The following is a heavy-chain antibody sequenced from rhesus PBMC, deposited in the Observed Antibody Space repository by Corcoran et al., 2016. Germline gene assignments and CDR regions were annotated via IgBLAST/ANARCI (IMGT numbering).Heavy chain of an antibody. D-gene: IGHD1-32*01. V-gene: IGHV4-127*01. Sequence: QVQLQESGPGLVKPSETLSLTCAVSGYSIRRCYGWCWLRQPPGKGLEWIGYIGGSSGSTNYNPSLKSRVTISKDTSKNQFSLKLSSVTAADTAVYYCARGGMCDYWGQGVLVTVSS. J-gene: IGHJ4*01. CDR3: ARGGMCDY. CDR1: GYSIRRCYG. CDR2: IGGSSGST.